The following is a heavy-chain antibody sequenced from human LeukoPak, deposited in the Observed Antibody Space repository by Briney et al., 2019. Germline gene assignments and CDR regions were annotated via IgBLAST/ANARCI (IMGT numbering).Heavy chain of an antibody. D-gene: IGHD3-10*01. V-gene: IGHV3-30*02. CDR1: GFTFSSYG. J-gene: IGHJ4*02. CDR2: IRYDGSNK. Sequence: GGSLRLSCAASGFTFSSYGMHWVRQAPGKGLEWVAFIRYDGSNKYYADSVKGRFTISRDDAKNTLSLHMNGLRAEDTGVYYCVRSPDGSSYGDNWGQGALVTVSS. CDR3: VRSPDGSSYGDN.